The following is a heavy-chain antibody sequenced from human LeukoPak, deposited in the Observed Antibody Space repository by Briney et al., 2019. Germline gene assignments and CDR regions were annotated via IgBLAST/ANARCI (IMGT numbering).Heavy chain of an antibody. Sequence: GASVKVSCKASGYTFTSYGISWVRQAPGQGLEWMGWISAYNGNTNYAQKLQGRVTMTTDTSTSTAYMELRSLRSDDTAVYYCARDYDFWSGYYANYYYYMDVWGKGTTVTVPS. CDR1: GYTFTSYG. V-gene: IGHV1-18*01. CDR3: ARDYDFWSGYYANYYYYMDV. CDR2: ISAYNGNT. J-gene: IGHJ6*03. D-gene: IGHD3-3*01.